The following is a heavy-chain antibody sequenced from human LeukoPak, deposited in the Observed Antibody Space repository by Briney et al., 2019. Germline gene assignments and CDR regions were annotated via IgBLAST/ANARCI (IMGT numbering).Heavy chain of an antibody. D-gene: IGHD3-10*01. J-gene: IGHJ4*02. CDR1: GYTFTSYA. CDR2: ISAYNGNT. Sequence: ASVKVSCKASGYTFTSYAMNWVRQAPGQGLEWMGWISAYNGNTNYAQKLQGRVTMTTDTSTSTAYMELRSLRSDDTAVYYCARPHYYGSGSYYDFDYWGQGTLVTVSS. CDR3: ARPHYYGSGSYYDFDY. V-gene: IGHV1-18*01.